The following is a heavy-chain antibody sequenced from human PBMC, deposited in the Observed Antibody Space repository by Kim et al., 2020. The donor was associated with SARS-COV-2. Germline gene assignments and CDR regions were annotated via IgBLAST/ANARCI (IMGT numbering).Heavy chain of an antibody. CDR3: AKDIPPNPGIAVAGPFQP. J-gene: IGHJ5*02. CDR2: ISGSGGST. CDR1: GFTFSSYA. Sequence: GGSLRLSCAASGFTFSSYAMSWVRQAPGKGLEWVSAISGSGGSTYYADSVKGRFTISRDNSKNTLYLQMNSQRAEDTAVYYCAKDIPPNPGIAVAGPFQPCGQGTLVTLSS. D-gene: IGHD6-19*01. V-gene: IGHV3-23*01.